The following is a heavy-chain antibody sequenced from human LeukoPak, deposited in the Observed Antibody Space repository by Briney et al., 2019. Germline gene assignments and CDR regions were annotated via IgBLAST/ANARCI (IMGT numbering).Heavy chain of an antibody. J-gene: IGHJ3*01. D-gene: IGHD3-9*01. CDR1: GGFVSSGSYY. Sequence: PSETLSLTCTFSGGFVSSGSYYWSWIRQPPGKGLEWVGYIYYSGTTNYNPSLKSRVTISVDRSKNQFSLKLSSVTSADTAVYYCARVQSYEVLTGVTHDGFDFWGQGTMVTVFS. CDR2: IYYSGTT. V-gene: IGHV4-61*01. CDR3: ARVQSYEVLTGVTHDGFDF.